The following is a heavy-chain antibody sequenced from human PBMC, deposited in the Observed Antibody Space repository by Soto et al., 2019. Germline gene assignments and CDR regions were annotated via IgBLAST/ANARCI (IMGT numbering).Heavy chain of an antibody. D-gene: IGHD3-16*01. CDR3: ARDGAYYDDIWGSYGPNYFDY. V-gene: IGHV3-33*01. Sequence: QVQLVESGGGVVQPGRSLRLSCAASGFTFSSYGMHWVRQAPGKGLEWVAGIWYDGSNKYYADSVKGRFTISRDNSKNTLYLQMNSLRAEDTAVYYCARDGAYYDDIWGSYGPNYFDYWGQGTLVTVSS. J-gene: IGHJ4*02. CDR1: GFTFSSYG. CDR2: IWYDGSNK.